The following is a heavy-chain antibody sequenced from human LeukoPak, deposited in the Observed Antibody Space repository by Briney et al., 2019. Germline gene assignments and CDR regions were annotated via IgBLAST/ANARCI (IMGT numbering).Heavy chain of an antibody. V-gene: IGHV3-48*03. D-gene: IGHD6-13*01. J-gene: IGHJ4*02. CDR1: GFTLSSYE. CDR3: ARGPYSSNWYVDY. Sequence: GGSLRLSCAASGFTLSSYEMNWVRLAPGKGLEWISYISRTGNSIYYADSVKGRFTISRDSAKNSLYMQMNSLRAEDTAVYYCARGPYSSNWYVDYWGQGTLVTVAS. CDR2: ISRTGNSI.